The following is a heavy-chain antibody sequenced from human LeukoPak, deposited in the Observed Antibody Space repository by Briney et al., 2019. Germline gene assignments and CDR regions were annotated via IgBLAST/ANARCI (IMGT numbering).Heavy chain of an antibody. CDR1: GFTFNNYG. J-gene: IGHJ4*02. D-gene: IGHD5-12*01. V-gene: IGHV3-23*01. CDR3: ANLGARYSYVPY. Sequence: GGSLRLSCAASGFTFNNYGMTWVRQAPGKGLEWVSGISGSGRSTYYADSVKGRFIISRDNSKNTLYLQMNSLRAEDTAVYYCANLGARYSYVPYWGQGTLVTVSS. CDR2: ISGSGRST.